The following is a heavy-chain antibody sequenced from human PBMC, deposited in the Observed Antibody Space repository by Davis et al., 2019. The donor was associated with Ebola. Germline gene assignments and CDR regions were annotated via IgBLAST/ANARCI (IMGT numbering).Heavy chain of an antibody. J-gene: IGHJ4*02. Sequence: SETLSLTCTVSGYSISSGYYWGWIRQPPGKGLEWIGSIYHSGSTYYNPSLKSRVTISVDRSKNQFSLKLSSVTAADTAVYYCARGSWYGDYFDYWGQGTLVTVSS. D-gene: IGHD6-13*01. CDR1: GYSISSGYY. CDR2: IYHSGST. V-gene: IGHV4-38-2*02. CDR3: ARGSWYGDYFDY.